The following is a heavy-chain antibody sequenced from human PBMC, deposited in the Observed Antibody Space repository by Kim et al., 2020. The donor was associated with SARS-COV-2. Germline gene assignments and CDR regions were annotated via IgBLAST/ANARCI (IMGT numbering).Heavy chain of an antibody. D-gene: IGHD7-27*01. CDR1: GGSISSGDYY. V-gene: IGHV4-30-4*01. J-gene: IGHJ6*02. CDR3: AREAGEDYYYGMDV. Sequence: SETLSLTCTVSGGSISSGDYYWSWIRQPPGKGLEWIGYIYYSGSTYYNPSLKSRVTISVDTSKNQFSLKLSSVTAADTAVYYCAREAGEDYYYGMDVWGQGTTVTVSS. CDR2: IYYSGST.